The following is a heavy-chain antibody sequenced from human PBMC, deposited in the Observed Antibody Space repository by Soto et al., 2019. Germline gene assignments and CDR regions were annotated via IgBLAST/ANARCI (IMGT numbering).Heavy chain of an antibody. V-gene: IGHV5-51*01. D-gene: IGHD3-16*01. Sequence: EVQLVQSGAEVKKPGESLKISCKASGFSFMYYWIGWVRQMPGKGLEWMGFIYPRDSDTKYSPSFQGQVTISVDTSISTAYLQWSSLKSTDTAINYGARGGGSQYKWFDPWGQGTLVTVSS. CDR3: ARGGGSQYKWFDP. CDR2: IYPRDSDT. CDR1: GFSFMYYW. J-gene: IGHJ5*02.